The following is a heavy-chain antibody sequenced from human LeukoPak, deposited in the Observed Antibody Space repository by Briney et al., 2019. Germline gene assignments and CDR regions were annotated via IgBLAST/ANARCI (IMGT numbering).Heavy chain of an antibody. J-gene: IGHJ5*02. V-gene: IGHV5-51*01. CDR1: GYSFASYW. Sequence: GEPLQFSWKGSGYSFASYWFGWARQLQGKGLEWMGIIDPEDSDTTYSPSFQGQVTISADKSISIAYLQWSSLKASDTAMYYCARLRTTRGPVTVTPFYPGSPNWFDLWGQGTLVTVSS. D-gene: IGHD4-17*01. CDR3: ARLRTTRGPVTVTPFYPGSPNWFDL. CDR2: IDPEDSDT.